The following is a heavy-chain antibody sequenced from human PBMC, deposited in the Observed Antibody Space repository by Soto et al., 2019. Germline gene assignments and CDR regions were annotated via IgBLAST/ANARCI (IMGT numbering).Heavy chain of an antibody. CDR1: GGSVSSGSYY. Sequence: PSETLSLTGTVSGGSVSSGSYYWSWIRQPPGKGLEWIGYIYYSGSTNYNPSLKSRVTISVDTSKNQFSLKLSSVTAADTAVYYCARVDTTVTTGGLDYWGQGTLVTVSS. CDR3: ARVDTTVTTGGLDY. V-gene: IGHV4-61*01. D-gene: IGHD4-17*01. J-gene: IGHJ4*02. CDR2: IYYSGST.